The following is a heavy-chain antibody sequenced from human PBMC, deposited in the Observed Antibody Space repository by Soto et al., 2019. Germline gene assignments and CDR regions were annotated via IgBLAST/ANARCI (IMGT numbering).Heavy chain of an antibody. V-gene: IGHV3-9*01. Sequence: PGGSLRLSCAASGFTFDDYAMHWVRQAPGKGLEWVSGISWNSGSIGYADSVKGRFTISRDNAKNSLYLQMNSLRAEDTALYYCAKDIRGGQKCSSTSCVNFDYWGQGTLVTVSS. CDR2: ISWNSGSI. CDR3: AKDIRGGQKCSSTSCVNFDY. CDR1: GFTFDDYA. J-gene: IGHJ4*02. D-gene: IGHD2-2*01.